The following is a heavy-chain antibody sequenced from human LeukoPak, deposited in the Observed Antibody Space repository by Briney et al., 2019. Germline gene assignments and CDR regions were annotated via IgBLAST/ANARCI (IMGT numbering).Heavy chain of an antibody. Sequence: PSETLSLTCTVSGGSISSSSYYWGWIRQSPGKGLEWVGSIYYSGSTYYNPSLRSRVSISVDSSKNHFSLKLSSVTAADTAVYYCARYLTSSTSWWNAFDIWGQGTMVTVSS. CDR1: GGSISSSSYY. CDR3: ARYLTSSTSWWNAFDI. J-gene: IGHJ3*02. CDR2: IYYSGST. V-gene: IGHV4-39*02. D-gene: IGHD2-2*01.